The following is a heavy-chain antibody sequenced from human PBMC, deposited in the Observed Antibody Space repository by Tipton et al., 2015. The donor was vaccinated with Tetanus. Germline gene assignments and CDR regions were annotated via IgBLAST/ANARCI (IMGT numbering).Heavy chain of an antibody. J-gene: IGHJ4*02. CDR2: IFYNGRT. CDR1: GDSMTDFY. V-gene: IGHV4-59*01. D-gene: IGHD5-24*01. CDR3: ARTTRRWLHPDY. Sequence: LRLSCNVSGDSMTDFYWSWIRQPPGKGLEWIAYIFYNGRTQSNPSLKRRVSISVDTAKNQFSLQLSSVTAADTAIYYCARTTRRWLHPDYWGQGTQVTVSS.